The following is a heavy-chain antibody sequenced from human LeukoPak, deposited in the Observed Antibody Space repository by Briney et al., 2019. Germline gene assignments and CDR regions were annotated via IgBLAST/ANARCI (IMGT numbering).Heavy chain of an antibody. CDR2: IRSKPYGGTT. J-gene: IGHJ4*02. CDR3: ARLGIGVPDDY. D-gene: IGHD6-19*01. Sequence: PGGSLRLSCTASGFTFGDYAMSWVRQAPGKGLEWVGFIRSKPYGGTTEYAASVKGRFTISRDDSKSTAYLQMNSLKTEDTAVYYCARLGIGVPDDYWGQGTLVTVSS. CDR1: GFTFGDYA. V-gene: IGHV3-49*04.